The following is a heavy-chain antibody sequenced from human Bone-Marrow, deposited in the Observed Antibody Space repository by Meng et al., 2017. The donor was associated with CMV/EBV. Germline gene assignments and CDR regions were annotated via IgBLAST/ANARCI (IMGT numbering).Heavy chain of an antibody. J-gene: IGHJ6*02. D-gene: IGHD3-3*01. Sequence: SVKVSCKASGGTFSSYAISWVRQAPGQGLEWMGGIIPIFGTANYAQKFQGRVTITTDESTSTAYMELSSLRSEDTAVYYCARGGWSGNYYYGMDVWGQGHTVTVSS. V-gene: IGHV1-69*05. CDR1: GGTFSSYA. CDR3: ARGGWSGNYYYGMDV. CDR2: IIPIFGTA.